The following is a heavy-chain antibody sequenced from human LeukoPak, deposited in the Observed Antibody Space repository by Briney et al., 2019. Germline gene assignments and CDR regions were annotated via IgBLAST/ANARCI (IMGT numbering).Heavy chain of an antibody. D-gene: IGHD3-10*01. CDR1: GGSIETYY. Sequence: PSETLSLTCTVSGGSIETYYWNWIRQPAGKGLEWIGRIYTGGYTDYNPSLNSRVTMSLDTSKNLFSLKLNSFTAADAAAYYCASHPRHASGTYYNAHFDYWGQGILVTVSS. J-gene: IGHJ4*02. CDR2: IYTGGYT. V-gene: IGHV4-4*07. CDR3: ASHPRHASGTYYNAHFDY.